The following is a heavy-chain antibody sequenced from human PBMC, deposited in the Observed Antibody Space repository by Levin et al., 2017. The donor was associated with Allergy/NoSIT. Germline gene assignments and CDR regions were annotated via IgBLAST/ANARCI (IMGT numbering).Heavy chain of an antibody. D-gene: IGHD6-13*01. CDR1: GFTFSGSA. CDR3: TGGYSSSWQGYYYYYMDV. CDR2: IRSKANSYAT. V-gene: IGHV3-73*01. Sequence: KVSCAASGFTFSGSAMHWVRQASGKGLEWVGRIRSKANSYATAYAASGKGRFTISRDESKNTAYLQMNSLKTEDTAVYYCTGGYSSSWQGYYYYYMDVWGKGTTVTVSS. J-gene: IGHJ6*03.